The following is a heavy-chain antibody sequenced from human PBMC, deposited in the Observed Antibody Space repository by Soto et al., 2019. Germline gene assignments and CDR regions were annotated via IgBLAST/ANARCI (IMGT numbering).Heavy chain of an antibody. D-gene: IGHD3-10*01. V-gene: IGHV4-38-2*01. J-gene: IGHJ4*02. CDR3: VAWSYGGTSGSYFDY. Sequence: SETLSLTCAVSGYSISSGYYWGWIRQPPGKGLEWIGSIYHSGSTYYNPSLKSRVTISVDTSKNQFSLKLSSVTAADTAVYYCVAWSYGGTSGSYFDYWGQGTLVTVYS. CDR2: IYHSGST. CDR1: GYSISSGYY.